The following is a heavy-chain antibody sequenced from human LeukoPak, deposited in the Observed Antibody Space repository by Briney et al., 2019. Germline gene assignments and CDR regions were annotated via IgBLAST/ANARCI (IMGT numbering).Heavy chain of an antibody. Sequence: ASVKVSCKVSGYTLTELSMHWVRQAPGKGLEWMGGFDPEDGETIYAQRFQGRVTMTEDTSTDTAYMELSSLRSEDTAVYYCATGFTPYGVTDYWGQGTLVTVSS. CDR2: FDPEDGET. D-gene: IGHD4-17*01. CDR3: ATGFTPYGVTDY. J-gene: IGHJ4*02. CDR1: GYTLTELS. V-gene: IGHV1-24*01.